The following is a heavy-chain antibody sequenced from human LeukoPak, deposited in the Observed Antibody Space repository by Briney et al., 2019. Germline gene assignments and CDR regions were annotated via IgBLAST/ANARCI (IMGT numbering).Heavy chain of an antibody. D-gene: IGHD3-22*01. V-gene: IGHV1-2*02. CDR1: AYTFTGYY. CDR3: ARDLQPIVVVISTTQNFDY. CDR2: INPNSGGT. Sequence: ASVKVSCKASAYTFTGYYMHWVRQAPGQGLEWMGGINPNSGGTNDAQRFQGRVTMTRDTSISTAYMELSRLRSDDTAVYYCARDLQPIVVVISTTQNFDYWGQGTLVTVSS. J-gene: IGHJ4*02.